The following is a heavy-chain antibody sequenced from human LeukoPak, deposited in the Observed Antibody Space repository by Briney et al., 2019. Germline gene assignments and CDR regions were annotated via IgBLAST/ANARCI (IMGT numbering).Heavy chain of an antibody. J-gene: IGHJ5*02. Sequence: PSETLSLTCTVSGYSISSGYYWGWIRQPPGKGLEWIGSIYHSGSTYYNPSLKSRVTISVDTSKNQFSLKLSSVTAADTAVYYCARDLLSYGSGSPENWFDPWGQGTLVTVSS. CDR3: ARDLLSYGSGSPENWFDP. CDR2: IYHSGST. D-gene: IGHD3-10*01. V-gene: IGHV4-38-2*02. CDR1: GYSISSGYY.